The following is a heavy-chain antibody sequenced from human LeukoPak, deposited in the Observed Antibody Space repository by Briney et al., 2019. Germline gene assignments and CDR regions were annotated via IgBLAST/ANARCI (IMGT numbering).Heavy chain of an antibody. CDR2: IYYSGST. Sequence: PSETLSLTCTVSGGSISSSSYYWGWIRQPPGKGLEWIGSIYYSGSTYYNPSLKSRVTISVDTSKNQFSLKLSSVTAADTAVYYCARHNRNYEVRVSDYWGQGTLVTVSS. J-gene: IGHJ4*02. D-gene: IGHD1-7*01. CDR1: GGSISSSSYY. V-gene: IGHV4-39*01. CDR3: ARHNRNYEVRVSDY.